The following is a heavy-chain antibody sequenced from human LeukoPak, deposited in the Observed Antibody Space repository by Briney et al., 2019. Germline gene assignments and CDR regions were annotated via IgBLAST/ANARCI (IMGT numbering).Heavy chain of an antibody. CDR3: ARVGYCGGDCYPPYYYYGMDV. CDR1: GFTFSSYA. J-gene: IGHJ6*02. Sequence: GRSLTLSCAASGFTFSSYAMHRVRQAPGKGLEWVAVISYDGSNKYYADSVKGRFTISRDNSKNTLYLQMNSLRAEDTAVYYCARVGYCGGDCYPPYYYYGMDVWGQGTTVTASS. V-gene: IGHV3-30-3*01. D-gene: IGHD2-21*02. CDR2: ISYDGSNK.